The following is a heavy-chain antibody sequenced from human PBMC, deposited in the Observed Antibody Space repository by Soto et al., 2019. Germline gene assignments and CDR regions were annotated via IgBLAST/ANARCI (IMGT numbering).Heavy chain of an antibody. Sequence: ASVKISCKASGYNFTDYFIHWVRQAPGQGFEWMGWINPNSRGTNYAQKFQGRVTMTRDTSNSTAYMELRMLRSDDTDVYYCARVTLEAGNGFDPWGQRPLVTVSS. CDR2: INPNSRGT. CDR1: GYNFTDYF. D-gene: IGHD1-1*01. J-gene: IGHJ5*02. V-gene: IGHV1-2*02. CDR3: ARVTLEAGNGFDP.